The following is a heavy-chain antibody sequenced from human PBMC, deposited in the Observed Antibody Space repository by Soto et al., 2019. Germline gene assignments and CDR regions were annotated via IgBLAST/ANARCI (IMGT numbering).Heavy chain of an antibody. CDR2: IRGSVGST. CDR3: AKDFYGDYPDYFGS. Sequence: EVQLLESGGGLVQPGGSLRLSCAASEFTFSSSAMGWVRQAPGKGLEWVSGIRGSVGSTYYADSVEGRFTISRDNSKKNLYLQVNSLRAEDTAVYYCAKDFYGDYPDYFGSWGQGTRVTVSS. CDR1: EFTFSSSA. V-gene: IGHV3-23*01. D-gene: IGHD4-17*01. J-gene: IGHJ4*02.